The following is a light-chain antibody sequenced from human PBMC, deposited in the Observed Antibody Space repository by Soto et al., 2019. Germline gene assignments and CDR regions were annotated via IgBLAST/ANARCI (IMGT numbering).Light chain of an antibody. CDR1: QSISNY. J-gene: IGKJ3*01. V-gene: IGKV1-39*01. CDR2: AAS. CDR3: QQSYSTPFT. Sequence: IPMTPSPSSLSASVGDRVTITCRARQSISNYLNWYQQKPGKAPKLLIYAASNLQSAVPSMFSSSGSGKDFTLTISSLQPEDFATYCCQQSYSTPFTFGAGTKVDIK.